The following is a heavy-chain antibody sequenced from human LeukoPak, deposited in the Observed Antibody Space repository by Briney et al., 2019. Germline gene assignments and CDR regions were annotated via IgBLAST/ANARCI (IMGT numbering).Heavy chain of an antibody. CDR2: ISSSSSYI. D-gene: IGHD4-23*01. Sequence: GGSLRLSCAASGFTFSSYSMNWVRHAPGKGLEWVSSISSSSSYIYYADSVKGRFTISRDNSKNTLYLQMNSLRAEDTAVYYCAKVPGAGLRRAYGGYFDYWGQGTLVTVSS. V-gene: IGHV3-21*04. CDR3: AKVPGAGLRRAYGGYFDY. J-gene: IGHJ4*02. CDR1: GFTFSSYS.